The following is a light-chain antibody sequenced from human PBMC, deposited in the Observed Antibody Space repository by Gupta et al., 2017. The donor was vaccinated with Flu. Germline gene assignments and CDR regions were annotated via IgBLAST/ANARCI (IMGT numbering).Light chain of an antibody. V-gene: IGKV2-28*01. J-gene: IGKJ2*04. Sequence: DIVMTQSPLSLPVTPGEPASISCRSSQSLLHSNGYKYLDWYLQKPGQSPQLLIYLGSNRASGVPDRFSGSGSGTDFTLKISRVEDEDVGVYYCMQALQTPPWSFGQGTKLEIK. CDR3: MQALQTPPWS. CDR1: QSLLHSNGYKY. CDR2: LGS.